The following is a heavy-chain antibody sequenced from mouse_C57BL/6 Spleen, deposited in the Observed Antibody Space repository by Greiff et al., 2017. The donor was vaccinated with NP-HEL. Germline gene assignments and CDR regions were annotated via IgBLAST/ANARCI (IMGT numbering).Heavy chain of an antibody. J-gene: IGHJ4*01. D-gene: IGHD2-1*01. CDR3: ARRGSYGNYEKYYYAMDY. CDR1: GYTFTSYW. V-gene: IGHV1-50*01. CDR2: IDPSDSYT. Sequence: QVHVKQPGAELVKPGASVKLSCKASGYTFTSYWMQWVKQRPGQGLEWIGEIDPSDSYTNSNQKFKGKATLTVDTSSSTAYMQLSSLTSEDSAVYYCARRGSYGNYEKYYYAMDYWGQGTSVTVSS.